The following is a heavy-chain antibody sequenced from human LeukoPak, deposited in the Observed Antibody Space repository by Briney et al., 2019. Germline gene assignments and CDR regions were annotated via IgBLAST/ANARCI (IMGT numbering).Heavy chain of an antibody. Sequence: SETLSLTCTVSGYSISSGYYWGWIRQPPGKGLEWIGSIYHSGSTYYNPSLKSRVTISVDTSKNQFSLKLSSVTAADTAVYYCARDIRDSSWYGYYYYYMDVWGKGTTVTVSS. V-gene: IGHV4-38-2*02. CDR3: ARDIRDSSWYGYYYYYMDV. CDR1: GYSISSGYY. CDR2: IYHSGST. D-gene: IGHD6-13*01. J-gene: IGHJ6*03.